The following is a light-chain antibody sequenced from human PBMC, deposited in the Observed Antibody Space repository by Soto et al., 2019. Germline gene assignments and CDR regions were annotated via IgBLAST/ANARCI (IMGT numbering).Light chain of an antibody. J-gene: IGKJ4*01. CDR1: QGIGRA. CDR2: DVS. Sequence: AIQLTQSPSSLSASVGDRVTITCRVSQGIGRALAWYQRKPGKAPKLLIYDVSSLESGVPSRFSGSGSGTDFTLTISSLQPEDFVIYYCQQFNDYPLTFGGGTKVEVK. V-gene: IGKV1D-13*01. CDR3: QQFNDYPLT.